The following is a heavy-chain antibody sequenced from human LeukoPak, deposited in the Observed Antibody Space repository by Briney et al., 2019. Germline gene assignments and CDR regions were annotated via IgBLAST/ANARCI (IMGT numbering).Heavy chain of an antibody. CDR1: GFTFNTYA. D-gene: IGHD3-16*02. V-gene: IGHV3-11*01. CDR3: ARDSIYDYVWGSYRPTFDY. Sequence: GGSLRLSCAASGFTFNTYAMSWIRQAPGKGLEWVPYISSSGSTIYYADSVKGRFTISRDNAKNSLYLQMNSLRAEDTAVYYCARDSIYDYVWGSYRPTFDYWGQGTLVTVSS. CDR2: ISSSGSTI. J-gene: IGHJ4*02.